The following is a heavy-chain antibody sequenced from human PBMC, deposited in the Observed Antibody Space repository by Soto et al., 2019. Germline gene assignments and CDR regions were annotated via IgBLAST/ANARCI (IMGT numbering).Heavy chain of an antibody. D-gene: IGHD6-19*01. J-gene: IGHJ4*02. CDR2: ISAHNGNT. CDR1: GHIFSSYA. Sequence: VQLVQSGAEVKKPGASVKVSCKASGHIFSSYAITWVRQAPGQGLAWMGWISAHNGNTNYAQQLQGRVTVTTDTSTSTAYMELRSLRSDDSAIYYCARDSTDGSGWYFDYWGQGTLVTVSS. V-gene: IGHV1-18*04. CDR3: ARDSTDGSGWYFDY.